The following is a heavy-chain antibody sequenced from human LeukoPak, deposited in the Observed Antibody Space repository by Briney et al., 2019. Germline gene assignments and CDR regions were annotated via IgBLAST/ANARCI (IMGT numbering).Heavy chain of an antibody. D-gene: IGHD3-10*01. CDR1: GGSFSGYY. J-gene: IGHJ4*02. CDR2: INHSGST. V-gene: IGHV4-34*01. Sequence: PSETLSLTCAVYGGSFSGYYWSWIRQPPGKGLEWIGEINHSGSTNYNPSLKSRVTISVDTSKNQFSLKLSSVTAADTAVYYCARLPAYYGSGSYYNVLDYFDYWGQGTLATVSS. CDR3: ARLPAYYGSGSYYNVLDYFDY.